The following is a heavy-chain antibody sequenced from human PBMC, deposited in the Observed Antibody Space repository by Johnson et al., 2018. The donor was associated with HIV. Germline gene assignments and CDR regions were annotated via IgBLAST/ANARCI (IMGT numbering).Heavy chain of an antibody. CDR2: IKRKSDGGTT. J-gene: IGHJ3*01. V-gene: IGHV3-15*02. Sequence: MLLVESGGTLVQPGGSLRLSCAASGFSFSNTWLSWVRQAPGKGLEWVARIKRKSDGGTTDYAAPVKGRFSISRDDSKSTVYLQMNSLKTEDSAVYYCTTDLIVVIPIGAFDVWGQGTTVTVSS. D-gene: IGHD2-21*01. CDR1: GFSFSNTW. CDR3: TTDLIVVIPIGAFDV.